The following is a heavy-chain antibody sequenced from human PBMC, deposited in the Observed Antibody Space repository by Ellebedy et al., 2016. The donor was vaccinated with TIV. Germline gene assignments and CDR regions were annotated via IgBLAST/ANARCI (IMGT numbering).Heavy chain of an antibody. CDR3: ARRRYTSSWDHYFDY. Sequence: KVSCKGSGYSFTSNWIGWVRQMPGEGLEWMVSIDPGDSDTRYSPSFQGQVTISVDKSISTAYLQWSSLKASDTAMYYCARRRYTSSWDHYFDYWGQGTLVTVSS. V-gene: IGHV5-51*01. CDR2: IDPGDSDT. CDR1: GYSFTSNW. D-gene: IGHD6-13*01. J-gene: IGHJ4*02.